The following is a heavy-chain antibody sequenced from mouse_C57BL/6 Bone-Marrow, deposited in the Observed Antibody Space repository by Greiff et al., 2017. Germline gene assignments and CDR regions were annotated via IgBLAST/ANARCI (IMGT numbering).Heavy chain of an antibody. Sequence: VPGVESGPELVKPGASVKISCKASGYAFSSSWLNWVKQRPGKGLAWIGRIYPGDGDTNYNGKFKGQATLTADKSSSTAYMQLSSLTSEDSAVXFCARERDFDYWGQGTTLTVSS. V-gene: IGHV1-82*01. CDR1: GYAFSSSW. J-gene: IGHJ2*01. CDR3: ARERDFDY. CDR2: IYPGDGDT.